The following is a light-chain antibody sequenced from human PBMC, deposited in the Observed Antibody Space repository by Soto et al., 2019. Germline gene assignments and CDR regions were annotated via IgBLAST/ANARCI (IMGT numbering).Light chain of an antibody. CDR1: QSISTY. J-gene: IGKJ4*01. CDR3: QQSYGTPT. Sequence: DIQMTQSPSSLSASVGDRVTISCRTSQSISTYLNWYQQKPEKAPKLLIYAASTLQSGVPSRFSGSGSGTDFTLTISSLQPEDFATYYCQQSYGTPTFGGGTKVEIK. CDR2: AAS. V-gene: IGKV1-39*01.